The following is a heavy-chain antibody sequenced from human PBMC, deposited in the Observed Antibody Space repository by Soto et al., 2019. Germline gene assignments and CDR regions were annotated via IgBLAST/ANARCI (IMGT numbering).Heavy chain of an antibody. D-gene: IGHD6-19*01. Sequence: ASVKVSCKTSGDSFNDYSINWVRQAPGQGLEWMGGINPNGGTANYAQKFQGRVTITTDESTSTAYMELSSLRSEDTAVYYCAREDSSGWSYWG. CDR1: GDSFNDYS. CDR2: INPNGGTA. J-gene: IGHJ4*01. CDR3: AREDSSGWSY. V-gene: IGHV1-69*05.